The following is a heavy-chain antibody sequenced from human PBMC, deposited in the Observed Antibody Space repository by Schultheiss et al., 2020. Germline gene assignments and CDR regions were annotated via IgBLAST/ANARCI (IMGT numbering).Heavy chain of an antibody. D-gene: IGHD6-19*01. V-gene: IGHV5-51*01. CDR1: GYSFSTHW. CDR2: IYPGDSDT. CDR3: ARSSSGWVGWFDP. J-gene: IGHJ5*02. Sequence: GESLKISCQGSGYSFSTHWIGWVRQMPGKGLEWMGIIYPGDSDTRYSPSFQGQVTISADKSISTAYLQWSSLKASDTAMYYCARSSSGWVGWFDPWGQGTLVTVSS.